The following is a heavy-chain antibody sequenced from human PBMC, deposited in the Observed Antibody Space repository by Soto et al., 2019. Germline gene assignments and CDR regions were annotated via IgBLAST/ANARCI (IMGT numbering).Heavy chain of an antibody. CDR3: AYSSSWIQFDY. CDR1: GYTFTSYG. D-gene: IGHD6-13*01. Sequence: QVQLVQSGAEVKKPGASVKVSCKASGYTFTSYGIIWVRQAPGQGLEWMGWISASNGNTNYAEKLQGRVTMTTDTSTGTAYMELRSLRSDDTAVSYCAYSSSWIQFDYWGQGTLVTVSS. CDR2: ISASNGNT. V-gene: IGHV1-18*01. J-gene: IGHJ4*02.